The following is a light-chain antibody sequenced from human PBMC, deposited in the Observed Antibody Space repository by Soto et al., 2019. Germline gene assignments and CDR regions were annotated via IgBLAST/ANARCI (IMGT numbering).Light chain of an antibody. Sequence: EIVLTQSPGSLSLSPGERATLSCRASQSVSSTFFAWYQQRPGQAPRLLMYGASSRATGIPERFSGSGSGTDFTLTISRLEPEEVAVYYCQQFDSSVTFGQGTKVEIK. CDR3: QQFDSSVT. V-gene: IGKV3-20*01. CDR2: GAS. J-gene: IGKJ1*01. CDR1: QSVSSTF.